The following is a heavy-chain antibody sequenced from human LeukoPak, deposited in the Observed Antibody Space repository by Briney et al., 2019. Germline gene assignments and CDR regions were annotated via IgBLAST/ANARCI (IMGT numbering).Heavy chain of an antibody. CDR1: GGTFSSYA. V-gene: IGHV1-69*04. D-gene: IGHD5-24*01. CDR3: ARESPVEMATTLY. J-gene: IGHJ4*02. Sequence: ASVKVSCKASGGTFSSYAISWVRQAPGQGLEWMGRIIPILGIANYAQKFQGRVTITADKSTSTAYMELSGLRSEDTAVYYCARESPVEMATTLYWGQGTLVTVSS. CDR2: IIPILGIA.